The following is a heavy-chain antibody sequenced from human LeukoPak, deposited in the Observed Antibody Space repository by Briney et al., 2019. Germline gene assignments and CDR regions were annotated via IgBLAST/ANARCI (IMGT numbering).Heavy chain of an antibody. CDR3: ARDGYLAPVIAYLDY. CDR2: VKGDGSRA. V-gene: IGHV3-74*01. D-gene: IGHD2-2*03. CDR1: GFTFSSYW. J-gene: IGHJ4*02. Sequence: PGGSLRLSCAASGFTFSSYWMHWVRQNPGKGLEWVGQVKGDGSRANYADSVKGRFTISRDNAKNTVYLQLNSLRAEDTAVYYCARDGYLAPVIAYLDYWGQGTPVTVSS.